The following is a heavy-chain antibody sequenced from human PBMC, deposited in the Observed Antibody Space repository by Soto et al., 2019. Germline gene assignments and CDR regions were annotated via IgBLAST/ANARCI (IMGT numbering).Heavy chain of an antibody. CDR2: ISGSGGST. Sequence: GGSLRLSCAASGFTFSTYAMSWVRQAPGKGLVWVSAISGSGGSTYYADSVKGRFTISRDNSKNTLYLQMNSLRAEDTAVYYCAKDFNDYGGSFDPWGQGTLVTVSS. V-gene: IGHV3-23*01. CDR1: GFTFSTYA. D-gene: IGHD4-17*01. CDR3: AKDFNDYGGSFDP. J-gene: IGHJ5*02.